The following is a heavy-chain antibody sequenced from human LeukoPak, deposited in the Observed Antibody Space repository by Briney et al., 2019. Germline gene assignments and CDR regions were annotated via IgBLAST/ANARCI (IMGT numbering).Heavy chain of an antibody. J-gene: IGHJ4*02. V-gene: IGHV3-64*01. CDR1: GFTFSSYA. Sequence: PGGSLRLSCAASGFTFSSYAMHWVSQAPGKGLEYVSAISTNGGGTYYANSVKGRFTISRDNSKNTLYLQMGSLRVEDMAVYYCARYSSPSYSDWGQGTLVTVSS. CDR3: ARYSSPSYSD. CDR2: ISTNGGGT. D-gene: IGHD4-11*01.